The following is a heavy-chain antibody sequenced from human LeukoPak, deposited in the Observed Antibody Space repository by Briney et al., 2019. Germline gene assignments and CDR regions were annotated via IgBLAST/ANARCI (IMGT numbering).Heavy chain of an antibody. D-gene: IGHD5-24*01. J-gene: IGHJ3*02. Sequence: SETLSLTCTVSGGSISSYYWSWIRQPPGKGLEWIGYIYYSGSTTYNPSLKSRVTISVDTSKNQFSLKLSSVTAADTAVYYCARGPQDGSGAYDIWGQGTMVTVSS. CDR1: GGSISSYY. V-gene: IGHV4-59*12. CDR2: IYYSGST. CDR3: ARGPQDGSGAYDI.